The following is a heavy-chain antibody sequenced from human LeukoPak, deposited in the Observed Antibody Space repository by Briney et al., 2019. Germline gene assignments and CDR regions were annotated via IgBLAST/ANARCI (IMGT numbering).Heavy chain of an antibody. J-gene: IGHJ4*02. D-gene: IGHD5-24*01. Sequence: PGGSLRLSCAASGFTLSNYAMNWVRQAPGKGLEWVSAIGGSGGSTYYADSVKGRFTISRDNSKNTRYLQMDSLRAEDTAVYYCAKSPRWGDLDYWGQGTLVTVSS. CDR1: GFTLSNYA. CDR2: IGGSGGST. V-gene: IGHV3-23*01. CDR3: AKSPRWGDLDY.